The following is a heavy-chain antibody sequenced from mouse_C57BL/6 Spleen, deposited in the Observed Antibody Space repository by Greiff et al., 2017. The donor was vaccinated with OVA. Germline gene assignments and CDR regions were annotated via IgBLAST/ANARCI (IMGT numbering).Heavy chain of an antibody. V-gene: IGHV1-82*01. Sequence: VQLQESGPELVKPGASVKISCKASGYAFSSSWMNWVKQRPGKGLEWIGRIYPGDGDTNYNGKFKGKATLTADKSSSTAYMQLSSLTSEDSAVYFCARSWEGYAMDYWGQGTSVTVSS. D-gene: IGHD4-1*01. CDR1: GYAFSSSW. J-gene: IGHJ4*01. CDR3: ARSWEGYAMDY. CDR2: IYPGDGDT.